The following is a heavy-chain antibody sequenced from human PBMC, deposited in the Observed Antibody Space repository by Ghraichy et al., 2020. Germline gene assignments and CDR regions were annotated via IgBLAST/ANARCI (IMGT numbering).Heavy chain of an antibody. CDR2: MNSDGSSI. CDR3: AKRSALGGFYDY. V-gene: IGHV3-74*01. J-gene: IGHJ4*02. D-gene: IGHD7-27*01. CDR1: GFTFSDNW. Sequence: LSLTCAASGFTFSDNWMHWVRQAPGKGLVWVSRMNSDGSSILYADSVKGRFTISRDNAKNTLFLQMNSLRAEDTALYYCAKRSALGGFYDYWGRGTLVTVSS.